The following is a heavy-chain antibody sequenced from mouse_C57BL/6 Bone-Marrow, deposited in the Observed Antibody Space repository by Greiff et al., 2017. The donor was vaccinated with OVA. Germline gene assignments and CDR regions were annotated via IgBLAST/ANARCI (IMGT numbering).Heavy chain of an antibody. D-gene: IGHD1-1*02. CDR1: GFTFSSYA. Sequence: EVKVVESGEGLVKPGGSLKLSCAASGFTFSSYAMSWVRQTPEKRLEWVAYISSGGDYIYYADTVKGRFTLSRATARNTLYLQMSSLKSEDTAMYYCTRPPYYGHGGSAMDYWGQGTSVTVSS. V-gene: IGHV5-9-1*02. CDR2: ISSGGDYI. CDR3: TRPPYYGHGGSAMDY. J-gene: IGHJ4*01.